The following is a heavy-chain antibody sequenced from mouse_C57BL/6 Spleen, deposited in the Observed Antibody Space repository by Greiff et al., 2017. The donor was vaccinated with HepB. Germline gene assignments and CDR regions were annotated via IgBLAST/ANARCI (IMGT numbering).Heavy chain of an antibody. Sequence: QVQLQQPGAELVKPGASVKLSCKASGYTFTSYWMHWVKQRPGQGLEWIGMIHPNSGSTNYNEKFKSKATLTVDKSSSTAYMQLSSLTSEDSAVYYCAYYYGSGLAWFAYWGQGTLVTVSA. CDR2: IHPNSGST. V-gene: IGHV1-64*01. CDR1: GYTFTSYW. D-gene: IGHD1-1*01. J-gene: IGHJ3*01. CDR3: AYYYGSGLAWFAY.